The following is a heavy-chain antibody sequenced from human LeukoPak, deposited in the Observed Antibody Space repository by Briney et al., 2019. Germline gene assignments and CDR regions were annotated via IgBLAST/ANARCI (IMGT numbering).Heavy chain of an antibody. CDR1: GFTFSSYS. Sequence: PGGSLRLSCAASGFTFSSYSMNWVRQAPGKGLEWVANIKQDGSEKYYVDSVKGRFTISRDNAKNSLYLQMNSLRAEDTAVYYCARDVLLWFGELLSAGYGWFDPWGQGTLVTVSS. J-gene: IGHJ5*02. CDR2: IKQDGSEK. CDR3: ARDVLLWFGELLSAGYGWFDP. D-gene: IGHD3-10*01. V-gene: IGHV3-7*01.